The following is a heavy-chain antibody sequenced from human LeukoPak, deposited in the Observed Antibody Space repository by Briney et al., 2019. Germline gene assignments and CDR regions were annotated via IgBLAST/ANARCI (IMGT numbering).Heavy chain of an antibody. CDR3: AKRSCSGGSCNFDY. V-gene: IGHV3-23*01. D-gene: IGHD2-15*01. Sequence: GGSERLSCAASGFTFSNYALSWVRQAPGKGLEWVSAISDSGRATNCADSVKGRFTISRDNSRNTLYLQMNGLRAEDTAIYYCAKRSCSGGSCNFDYWGQGTLVT. J-gene: IGHJ4*02. CDR2: ISDSGRAT. CDR1: GFTFSNYA.